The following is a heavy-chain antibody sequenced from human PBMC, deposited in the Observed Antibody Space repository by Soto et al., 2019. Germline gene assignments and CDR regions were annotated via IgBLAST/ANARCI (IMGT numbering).Heavy chain of an antibody. CDR1: GGSINSGGYS. J-gene: IGHJ5*02. D-gene: IGHD4-4*01. V-gene: IGHV4-30-2*01. CDR3: ARARTVGVEFWFDP. CDR2: IYHRGDT. Sequence: NPSETLSLTCAVSGGSINSGGYSWNWIRQPPGKGLEWIGHIYHRGDTYYNPSLKSRVTISVDRSKNQFSLNLNSVTAADTAVYFCARARTVGVEFWFDPWGQGTLVTVSS.